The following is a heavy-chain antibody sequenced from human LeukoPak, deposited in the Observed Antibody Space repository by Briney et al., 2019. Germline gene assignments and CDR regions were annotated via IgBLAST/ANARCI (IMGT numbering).Heavy chain of an antibody. Sequence: GGSLRLSCAASGFTFSSYAMSWVRQAPGKGLEWVSGISGSGGTTYYADSVKGRFTISRDNSKNTLYLQMNSLRAEDTAVYYCAKVPIVVVPAAMRDIDYWGQGTLVTVSS. CDR3: AKVPIVVVPAAMRDIDY. CDR2: ISGSGGTT. D-gene: IGHD2-2*01. CDR1: GFTFSSYA. V-gene: IGHV3-23*01. J-gene: IGHJ4*02.